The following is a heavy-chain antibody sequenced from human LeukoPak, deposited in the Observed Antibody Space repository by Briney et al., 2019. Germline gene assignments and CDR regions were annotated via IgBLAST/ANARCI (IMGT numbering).Heavy chain of an antibody. CDR2: IYWDDDK. CDR1: GFSLSTSGVG. D-gene: IGHD4-17*01. J-gene: IGHJ4*02. V-gene: IGHV2-5*02. Sequence: ESGPTLVKPTQTLTLTCTFSGFSLSTSGVGAGWIRQPPGKALEWLALIYWDDDKRYSPSLKSRLTITKDPSKSQVVLTMTNMDPVDTATYYCARATTRLYYFDYWGQGTLVTVSS. CDR3: ARATTRLYYFDY.